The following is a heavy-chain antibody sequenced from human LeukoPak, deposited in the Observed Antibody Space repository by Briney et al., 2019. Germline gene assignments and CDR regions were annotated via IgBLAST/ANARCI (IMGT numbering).Heavy chain of an antibody. Sequence: PGGSLRLTCAASGFTFSKYWMLWVRQAPGKGLESVSRINTDGTVTTYADSVKGRITVSRNNADKTMFLQMNSVRDEDTAVYYCATKQWLAPPPDSWGQGTPVAVSS. V-gene: IGHV3-74*01. CDR2: INTDGTVT. D-gene: IGHD6-19*01. CDR1: GFTFSKYW. J-gene: IGHJ4*02. CDR3: ATKQWLAPPPDS.